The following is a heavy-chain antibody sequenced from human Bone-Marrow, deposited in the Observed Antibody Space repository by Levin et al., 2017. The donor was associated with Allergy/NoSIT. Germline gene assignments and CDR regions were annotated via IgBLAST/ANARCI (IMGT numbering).Heavy chain of an antibody. Sequence: PSETLSLTCAVSGDSVSSNNWWSWVRQPPGKGLEWIGEIYHSGSAKHNPSFRSRVTISVDKSKNQFSLKLSSVTAADTAVYYCARVVLWGAVAPRMAFEIWGQGTMVSVSS. V-gene: IGHV4-4*02. CDR3: ARVVLWGAVAPRMAFEI. D-gene: IGHD6-19*01. J-gene: IGHJ3*02. CDR1: GDSVSSNNW. CDR2: IYHSGSA.